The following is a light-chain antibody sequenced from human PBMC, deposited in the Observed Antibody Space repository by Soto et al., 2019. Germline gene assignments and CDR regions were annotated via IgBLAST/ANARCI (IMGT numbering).Light chain of an antibody. J-gene: IGKJ5*01. Sequence: EIVLTQSPATLSLSPGERATVSCRASQSVSNYLGWYQQKAGQAPRLLIYDASNRATGIPARFSGSGYGTDFTLTISSLEPEDFAVYYCQHGGTFGQGTRLEIK. CDR3: QHGGT. CDR1: QSVSNY. V-gene: IGKV3-11*01. CDR2: DAS.